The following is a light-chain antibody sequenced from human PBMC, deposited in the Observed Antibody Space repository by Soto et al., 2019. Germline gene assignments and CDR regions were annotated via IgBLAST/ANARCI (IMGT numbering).Light chain of an antibody. V-gene: IGKV1-27*01. J-gene: IGKJ3*01. Sequence: DIQMTQSPSSLSASVGDRVTITCRASQDIRYFLAWYQQKPGKVPELLLYAVSALQSVVPSRFSGSGSGTDFTLTISSLQPEDVANYYCKNYNSAPFTFGPGTKVDVK. CDR1: QDIRYF. CDR3: KNYNSAPFT. CDR2: AVS.